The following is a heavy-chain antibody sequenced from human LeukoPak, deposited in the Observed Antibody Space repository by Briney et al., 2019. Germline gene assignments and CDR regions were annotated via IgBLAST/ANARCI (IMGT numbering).Heavy chain of an antibody. CDR1: GYTFTSYD. Sequence: ASVKVSCKASGYTFTSYDIHWVRQAPGQGLAWMGWMNPNSGNTGYAQKFQGRVTMTRNTSISTAYMELSSLRSEDTAVYYCARVADSSGWYPIDYWGQGTLVTVSS. V-gene: IGHV1-8*01. CDR3: ARVADSSGWYPIDY. J-gene: IGHJ4*02. CDR2: MNPNSGNT. D-gene: IGHD6-19*01.